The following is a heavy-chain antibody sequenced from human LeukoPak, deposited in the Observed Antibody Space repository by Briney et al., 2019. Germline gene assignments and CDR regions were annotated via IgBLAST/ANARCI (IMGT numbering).Heavy chain of an antibody. CDR3: ARGSRYCSGGSCYSV. J-gene: IGHJ4*02. Sequence: ASVKVSCKASGGTFSSYAISWVRQAPGQGLEWMGGIIPIFGTANYAQKFQGRVTITADESTRTAYMELSSLRSEDTAVYYCARGSRYCSGGSCYSVWGQGTLVTVSS. D-gene: IGHD2-15*01. CDR2: IIPIFGTA. CDR1: GGTFSSYA. V-gene: IGHV1-69*01.